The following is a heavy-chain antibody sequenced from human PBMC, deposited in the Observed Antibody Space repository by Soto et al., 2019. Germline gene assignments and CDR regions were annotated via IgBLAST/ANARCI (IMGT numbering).Heavy chain of an antibody. CDR1: GYTFTGYH. CDR3: ARGVGNYYGSGSVRYYYYGMDV. V-gene: IGHV1-2*02. J-gene: IGHJ6*02. CDR2: INPNSGGT. D-gene: IGHD3-10*01. Sequence: ASVKVSCKASGYTFTGYHMHWVRQAPGQGLEWMGWINPNSGGTNYAQKFQGRVTMTRDTSISTAYMELSRLRSDDTAVYYCARGVGNYYGSGSVRYYYYGMDVWGQGTTVTVSS.